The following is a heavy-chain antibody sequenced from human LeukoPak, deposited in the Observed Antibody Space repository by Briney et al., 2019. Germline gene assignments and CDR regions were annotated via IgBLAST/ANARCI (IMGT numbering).Heavy chain of an antibody. CDR2: TYYSGST. J-gene: IGHJ5*02. V-gene: IGHV4-31*03. Sequence: PSQTLSLTCTVSGGSISSGGYYWSWIRQHPGKGLEWIGYTYYSGSTYYNPSLKSRVTISVGTSKNQFSLKLSSVTAADTAVYYCAREPYSNYALNWFDPWGQGTLVTVSS. D-gene: IGHD4-11*01. CDR1: GGSISSGGYY. CDR3: AREPYSNYALNWFDP.